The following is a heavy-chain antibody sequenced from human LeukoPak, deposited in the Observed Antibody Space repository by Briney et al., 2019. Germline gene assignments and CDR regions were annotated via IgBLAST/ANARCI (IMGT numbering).Heavy chain of an antibody. J-gene: IGHJ4*02. CDR1: GFTFSSYG. Sequence: PGGSLRHSRASTGFTFSSYGMHWVRQAPAKGLAGVTLISYDGGNKYYADSVRGRFTIFSDNSENTLYLQMSSLRAEDTAVYYCAKDPLPRSASYHGDYWGQGTLVTVSA. V-gene: IGHV3-30*18. D-gene: IGHD1-26*01. CDR3: AKDPLPRSASYHGDY. CDR2: ISYDGGNK.